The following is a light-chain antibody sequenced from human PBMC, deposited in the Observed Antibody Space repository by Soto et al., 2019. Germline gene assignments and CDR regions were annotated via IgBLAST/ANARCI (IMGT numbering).Light chain of an antibody. CDR1: HSVGRNY. Sequence: EVVMTQSPATLSVYTGERATLSCRASHSVGRNYFALYQQKPGQAPRLLIYGASNRATGIPDRFSGSGSRTDFTLTISRLEPEDFAVYYCQHYGSSGTFGQGTKVDI. CDR3: QHYGSSGT. CDR2: GAS. V-gene: IGKV3-20*01. J-gene: IGKJ1*01.